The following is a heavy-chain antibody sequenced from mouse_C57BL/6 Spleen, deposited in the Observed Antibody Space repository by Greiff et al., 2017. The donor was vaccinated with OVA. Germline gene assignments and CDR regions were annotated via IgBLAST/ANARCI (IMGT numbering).Heavy chain of an antibody. Sequence: QVQLKQSGAELVRPGSSVKLSCKASGYTFTSYWMDWVKQRPGQGLEWIGNIYPSDSETHYNQKFKDKATLTVDKSSSTAYMQLSSLTSEDSAVYYCARSGGSNSFAYWGQGTLVTVSA. CDR1: GYTFTSYW. J-gene: IGHJ3*01. V-gene: IGHV1-61*01. D-gene: IGHD2-5*01. CDR3: ARSGGSNSFAY. CDR2: IYPSDSET.